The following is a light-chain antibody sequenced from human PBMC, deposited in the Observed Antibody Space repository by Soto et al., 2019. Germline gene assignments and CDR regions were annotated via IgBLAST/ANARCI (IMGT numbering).Light chain of an antibody. CDR2: SNN. Sequence: QSVLTQPPSASGTPGQRVTISCSGSSSNIGSNTVNWYQQLPGTAPKLLIYSNNQRPSGVPDRFSGSKSGTSASLAISGLQSEDEADYYCAAWDDSLKEVFGGGTQLTV. CDR3: AAWDDSLKEV. J-gene: IGLJ2*01. CDR1: SSNIGSNT. V-gene: IGLV1-44*01.